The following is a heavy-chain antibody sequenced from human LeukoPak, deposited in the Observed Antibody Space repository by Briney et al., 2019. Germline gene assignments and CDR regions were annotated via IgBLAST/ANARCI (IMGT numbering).Heavy chain of an antibody. CDR3: AREAESMIVVVTINWFDP. J-gene: IGHJ5*02. CDR1: GFTFSSYA. Sequence: PGGSLRLSCAASGFTFSSYAMHWVRQAPGKGLEWVAVISYDGSNKYYADSVKGRFTISRDNSKNTLYLQMNSLRAEDTAVYYCAREAESMIVVVTINWFDPWGQGTLVTVSS. D-gene: IGHD3-22*01. V-gene: IGHV3-30-3*01. CDR2: ISYDGSNK.